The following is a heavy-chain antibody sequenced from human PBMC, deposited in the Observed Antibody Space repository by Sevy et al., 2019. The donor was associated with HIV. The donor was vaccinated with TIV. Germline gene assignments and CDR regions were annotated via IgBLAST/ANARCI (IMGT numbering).Heavy chain of an antibody. D-gene: IGHD2-21*02. CDR1: GFTFSNYG. V-gene: IGHV3-33*01. CDR3: ARGGDFNARSAKRDFDY. J-gene: IGHJ4*02. Sequence: GGSLRLSCAASGFTFSNYGMHWVRQAPGKGLEWVAVIWNDGSNKYYADSVKGRFTISRDISKNTMYLQMNSLRVEDTAVYFCARGGDFNARSAKRDFDYWGQGTLVTVSS. CDR2: IWNDGSNK.